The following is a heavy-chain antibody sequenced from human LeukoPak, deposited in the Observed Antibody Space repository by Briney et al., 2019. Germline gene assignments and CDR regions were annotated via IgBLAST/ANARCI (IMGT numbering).Heavy chain of an antibody. J-gene: IGHJ3*02. CDR1: RYTFDRYV. CDR3: ASRSGEGGIDAFNI. V-gene: IGHV7-4-1*02. CDR2: INTNTENP. Sequence: ASVKVSCKASRYTFDRYVMNWVRQAPGQGLEWMGWINTNTENPAYAQGFTGRFVFSLDTSVSTTYLQISSLKAEDTAVYYCASRSGEGGIDAFNIWGQGTMVTVSS. D-gene: IGHD3-10*01.